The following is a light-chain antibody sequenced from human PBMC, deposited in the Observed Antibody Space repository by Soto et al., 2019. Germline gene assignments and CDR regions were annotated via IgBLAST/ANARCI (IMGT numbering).Light chain of an antibody. Sequence: QLTQSPSSLSASVGDRVTITCRASQSIDIYLHWYQQKPGKAPKLLIYSASSSQRGVPSRFSGSGSGTDFTLTISSLQHEDSATYYCKQSYSHTTFGQETKVDIK. V-gene: IGKV1-39*01. CDR3: KQSYSHTT. CDR1: QSIDIY. CDR2: SAS. J-gene: IGKJ1*01.